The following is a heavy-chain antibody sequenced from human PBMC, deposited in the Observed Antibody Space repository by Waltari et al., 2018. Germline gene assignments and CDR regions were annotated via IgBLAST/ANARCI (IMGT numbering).Heavy chain of an antibody. V-gene: IGHV3-23*01. CDR2: ISGSGGST. Sequence: EVQLLESGGGLVQPGGSLRLSCAASGFTFSSYALSWVRQAPGKGLEWVSAISGSGGSTYYADAVKGRFTISRDNSKNTLYLQMNSLRAEDTAVYYCAKGPVLRFLEWFGDVWGQGTTVTVSS. CDR1: GFTFSSYA. J-gene: IGHJ6*02. CDR3: AKGPVLRFLEWFGDV. D-gene: IGHD3-3*01.